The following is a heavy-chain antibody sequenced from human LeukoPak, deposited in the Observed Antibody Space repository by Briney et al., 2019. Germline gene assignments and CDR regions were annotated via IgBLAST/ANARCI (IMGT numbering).Heavy chain of an antibody. CDR1: GGTFSSYA. Sequence: GASVKVSCKASGGTFSSYAISWVRQAPGQGLEWMGGIIPIFGTANYAQKFQGRVTITADKSMSTAYMELSSLRSEDTAVYYCARLGYYGSGSYTDDAFDIWGQGTMVTVSS. V-gene: IGHV1-69*06. J-gene: IGHJ3*02. CDR3: ARLGYYGSGSYTDDAFDI. CDR2: IIPIFGTA. D-gene: IGHD3-10*01.